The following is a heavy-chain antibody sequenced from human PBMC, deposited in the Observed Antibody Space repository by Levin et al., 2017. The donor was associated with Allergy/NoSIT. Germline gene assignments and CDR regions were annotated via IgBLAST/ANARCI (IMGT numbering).Heavy chain of an antibody. J-gene: IGHJ4*02. Sequence: GGSLRLSCAASGFTFTSHWMIWVRQAPGKGLEWVANIDGDGSARNYLDSVKGRFTISRHNAKTTLFLQMDSLRAGDTAVYYCVRDLNWSSLNWGQGTLVTVSS. CDR2: IDGDGSAR. CDR3: VRDLNWSSLN. CDR1: GFTFTSHW. V-gene: IGHV3-7*01.